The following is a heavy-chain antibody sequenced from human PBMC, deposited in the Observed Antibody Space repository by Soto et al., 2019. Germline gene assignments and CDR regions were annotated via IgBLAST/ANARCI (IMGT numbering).Heavy chain of an antibody. CDR2: IPSDGIDV. D-gene: IGHD1-26*01. V-gene: IGHV3-74*01. Sequence: PGGSLRLSCEASGFNFRDFGIQWVRKPPWPGPEWVSNIPSDGIDVGYAESVRGRFNISRDDARNTLYSPISHLIVEDTAIYDCTSDHSALGIDYSGQLTRVT. CDR3: TSDHSALGIDY. CDR1: GFNFRDFG. J-gene: IGHJ4*02.